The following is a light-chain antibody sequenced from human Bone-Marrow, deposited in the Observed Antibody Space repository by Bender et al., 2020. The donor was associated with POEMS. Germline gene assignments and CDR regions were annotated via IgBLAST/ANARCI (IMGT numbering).Light chain of an antibody. CDR1: SSDVGDYDY. V-gene: IGLV2-8*01. J-gene: IGLJ3*02. CDR2: EVR. CDR3: ASWDDSLIGPV. Sequence: HSALTQPASVSGSPGQSITITCSGTSSDVGDYDYVSWYQQHPGKAPKLMIYEVRKRPSGVPDRFSGSKSGNTASLTISGLQSEDMGDYYCASWDDSLIGPVIGGGTKLTVL.